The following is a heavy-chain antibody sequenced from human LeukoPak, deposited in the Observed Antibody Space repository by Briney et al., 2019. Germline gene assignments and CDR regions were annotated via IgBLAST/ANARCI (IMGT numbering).Heavy chain of an antibody. CDR3: ASEYSSPHGFDY. CDR1: GYTFTSYY. J-gene: IGHJ4*02. CDR2: INPSGGST. V-gene: IGHV1-46*01. D-gene: IGHD6-13*01. Sequence: ASVKVSCKASGYTFTSYYMHWVRQAPGQGLEWMGIINPSGGSTSYAQKFQGRVTMTRDTSTSTVYMELSSLRSEDTAVYYCASEYSSPHGFDYWGQGTLVTVSS.